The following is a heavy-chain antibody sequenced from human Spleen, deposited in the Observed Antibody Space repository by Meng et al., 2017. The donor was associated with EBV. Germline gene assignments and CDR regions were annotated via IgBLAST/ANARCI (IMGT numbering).Heavy chain of an antibody. D-gene: IGHD3-16*01. V-gene: IGHV4-4*02. CDR1: GGSIRSSNW. J-gene: IGHJ4*02. CDR2: IYHSGST. Sequence: QVRLQESGPGMVKPSGTLSLTCAVSGGSIRSSNWWSWVRPPPGKGLEWIGEIYHSGSTNYNPSLKSRVTISVDKSKNQFSLKLRSVTAADTAVYYCASGGGVDALGDYWGQGTLVTVSS. CDR3: ASGGGVDALGDY.